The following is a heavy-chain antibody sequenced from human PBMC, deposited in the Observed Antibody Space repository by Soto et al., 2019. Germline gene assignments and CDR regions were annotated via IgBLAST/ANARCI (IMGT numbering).Heavy chain of an antibody. CDR1: GFTFSSYS. CDR3: ARDRDPITSLHAFDI. V-gene: IGHV3-48*02. CDR2: ISSSSSTI. D-gene: IGHD1-20*01. Sequence: PGGSLILSCAASGFTFSSYSMNWVRQAPGKGLEWVSYISSSSSTIYYADSVKGRFTISRDNAKNSLYLQMNSLRDEDTAVYYCARDRDPITSLHAFDIWGQGTMVTVSS. J-gene: IGHJ3*02.